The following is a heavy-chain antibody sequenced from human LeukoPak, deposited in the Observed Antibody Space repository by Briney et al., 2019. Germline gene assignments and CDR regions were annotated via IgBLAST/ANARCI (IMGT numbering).Heavy chain of an antibody. D-gene: IGHD6-25*01. CDR3: AKSLRPSRGGLDY. Sequence: GGSLRLSCAVSVLTYRRFALSLVRQAPGKGLEWVSAISVSGGSAFYADSVRGRFTISRDNSKNTLYLQMDSLRVKETDRGSCAKSLRPSRGGLDYWGQGTLVTVSS. J-gene: IGHJ4*02. CDR2: ISVSGGSA. V-gene: IGHV3-23*01. CDR1: VLTYRRFA.